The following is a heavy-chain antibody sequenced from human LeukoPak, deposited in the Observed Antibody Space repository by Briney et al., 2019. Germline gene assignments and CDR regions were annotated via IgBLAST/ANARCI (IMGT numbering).Heavy chain of an antibody. Sequence: GGSLRLSCAASGFTVSGHPMSWVRQAPGKGLEWVSVIYRGGNTYYADSVKGRFTISTDNSKNTLYLQMNSLRAEDTAVYYCANTHCDSSPIVWNFWGQGTLVTVSS. CDR1: GFTVSGHP. CDR2: IYRGGNT. CDR3: ANTHCDSSPIVWNF. V-gene: IGHV3-53*01. D-gene: IGHD6-6*01. J-gene: IGHJ4*02.